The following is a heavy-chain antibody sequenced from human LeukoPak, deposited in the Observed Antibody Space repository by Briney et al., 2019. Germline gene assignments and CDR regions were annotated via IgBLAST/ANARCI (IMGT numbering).Heavy chain of an antibody. CDR1: GFTFDDYT. Sequence: PGGSLRLSCAASGFTFDDYTMHWVRQAPGKGLEWVSLISWDGGSTYYADSVKGRFTISRDNSKNSLYLQMNSLRTEDTALYYCAKSPGMRSRRYFDWLLLGYWGQGTLDTVSS. CDR2: ISWDGGST. J-gene: IGHJ4*02. CDR3: AKSPGMRSRRYFDWLLLGY. D-gene: IGHD3-9*01. V-gene: IGHV3-43*01.